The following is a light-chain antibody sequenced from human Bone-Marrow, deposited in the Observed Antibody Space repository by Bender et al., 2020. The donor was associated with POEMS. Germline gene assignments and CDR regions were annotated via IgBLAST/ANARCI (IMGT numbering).Light chain of an antibody. J-gene: IGLJ2*01. CDR3: SSFTSSTALV. CDR2: DVS. Sequence: QSALTQPPSASGSPGQSVTISCTGTSSDVGAYNYVSWYQQYPGKAPKLMIFDVSNRPSGVSYRFSGSKSGNTASLTISGLQADDEADYYCSSFTSSTALVFGGGTKVTVL. CDR1: SSDVGAYNY. V-gene: IGLV2-14*01.